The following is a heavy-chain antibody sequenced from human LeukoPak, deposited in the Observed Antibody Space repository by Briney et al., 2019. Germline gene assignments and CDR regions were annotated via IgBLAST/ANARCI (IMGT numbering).Heavy chain of an antibody. J-gene: IGHJ4*02. CDR1: GYTFTGCY. CDR3: ARERVTEYYDSSGYYFFDY. Sequence: ASVKVSCKASGYTFTGCYVHWVRQAPGQGLEWMGWINPNSGGTNCAQKFQGRVTMTRDTSISTAYMELSRLRSDDTAVYYCARERVTEYYDSSGYYFFDYWGQGTLVTVSS. D-gene: IGHD3-22*01. CDR2: INPNSGGT. V-gene: IGHV1-2*02.